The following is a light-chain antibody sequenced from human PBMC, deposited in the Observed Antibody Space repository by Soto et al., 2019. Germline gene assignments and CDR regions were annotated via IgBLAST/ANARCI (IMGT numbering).Light chain of an antibody. CDR2: GVS. CDR1: TSYIGAYNY. CDR3: CSYAGYYTLL. J-gene: IGLJ2*01. Sequence: QSALTQPRSVSGSPGQSVTISCTGPTSYIGAYNYVSWYQQHPGKAPKLIIYGVSKRPSGVPERFSGSKSDSTASLTISGLQDEDEADYYCCSYAGYYTLLFGGGTKLTVL. V-gene: IGLV2-11*01.